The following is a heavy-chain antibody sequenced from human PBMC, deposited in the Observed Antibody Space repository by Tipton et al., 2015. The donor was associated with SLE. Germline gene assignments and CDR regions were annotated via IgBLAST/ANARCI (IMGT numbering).Heavy chain of an antibody. CDR2: IYYSGSA. CDR3: AQRSSFFTGHYTD. D-gene: IGHD3/OR15-3a*01. CDR1: GYSITSGYY. Sequence: TLSLTCTVSGYSITSGYYWSWIRQPPGKGLEWVGYIYYSGSANYNPSLNSRVSISVDTAHHKFSLKLTSVTAADTAMYYCAQRSSFFTGHYTDWGQGTLVTVSS. J-gene: IGHJ4*02. V-gene: IGHV4-59*03.